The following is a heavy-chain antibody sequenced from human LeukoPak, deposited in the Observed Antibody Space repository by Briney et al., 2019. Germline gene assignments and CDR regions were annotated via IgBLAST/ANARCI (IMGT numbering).Heavy chain of an antibody. V-gene: IGHV3-74*01. CDR1: GFTFSSYW. J-gene: IGHJ5*02. CDR2: INSDGSST. D-gene: IGHD2-15*01. CDR3: ARGRQVVVVAAHNWFDP. Sequence: GGSLRLSCAASGFTFSSYWMHWVRQAPGKGLVWVSRINSDGSSTSYADSVKGRFTISRDNAKSTLYLQMNSLRAEDTAVYYCARGRQVVVVAAHNWFDPWGQGTLVTVSS.